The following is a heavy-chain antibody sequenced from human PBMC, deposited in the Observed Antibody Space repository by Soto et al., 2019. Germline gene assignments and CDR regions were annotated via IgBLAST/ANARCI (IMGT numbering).Heavy chain of an antibody. CDR2: IYYSGST. Sequence: QVQLQESGPGLVKPSETLSLTCTVSGGSISSYYWSWIRQPPGKGLEWLGYIYYSGSTNYNPSLTSRVTISVDTSKNQFSLKLNSMTAADTAVYYCARHNYGSGSTYFDYWGQGTLVTVSS. CDR1: GGSISSYY. D-gene: IGHD3-10*01. V-gene: IGHV4-59*08. CDR3: ARHNYGSGSTYFDY. J-gene: IGHJ4*02.